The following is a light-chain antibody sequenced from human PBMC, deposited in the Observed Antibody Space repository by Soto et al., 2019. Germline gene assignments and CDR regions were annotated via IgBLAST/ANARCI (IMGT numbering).Light chain of an antibody. CDR1: QSISSW. V-gene: IGKV1-5*03. J-gene: IGKJ2*01. CDR2: KAS. CDR3: QQYNSYSPYT. Sequence: DIQMTQSPSTLSASVGDRVTITCRASQSISSWLAWYQQKPGKAPKLLIYKASSLESGVPSRFSGSESGTEFTLTISSLQPDDFATYYCQQYNSYSPYTFGQGTKLEFK.